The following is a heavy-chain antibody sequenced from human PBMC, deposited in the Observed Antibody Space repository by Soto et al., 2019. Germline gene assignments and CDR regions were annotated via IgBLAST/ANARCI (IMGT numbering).Heavy chain of an antibody. D-gene: IGHD3-3*01. V-gene: IGHV3-48*01. CDR1: GLTFTSYS. CDR2: ISSSSSTI. J-gene: IGHJ4*02. Sequence: GGSLRLSCAASGLTFTSYSMNWVRQAPGKGLEWVSFISSSSSTIYYADSVKGRFTISRDNAKNTLCLQMNSLRAEDTAVYYCARGHPGVEVTAPYYWGQGTLVTVSS. CDR3: ARGHPGVEVTAPYY.